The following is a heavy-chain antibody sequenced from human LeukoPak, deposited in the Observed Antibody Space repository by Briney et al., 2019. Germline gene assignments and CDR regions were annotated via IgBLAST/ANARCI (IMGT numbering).Heavy chain of an antibody. D-gene: IGHD4-23*01. J-gene: IGHJ4*02. CDR1: GYTFTSYD. CDR2: ISAYNGNT. CDR3: ARVAYGGNYFDY. Sequence: ASVKVSCKASGYTFTSYDITWVRQAPGQGLEWMGWISAYNGNTNYAQKLQGRVTMTTDTSTNTAYMEVRSLRSDDTAVYYCARVAYGGNYFDYWGQGTLVTVSS. V-gene: IGHV1-18*01.